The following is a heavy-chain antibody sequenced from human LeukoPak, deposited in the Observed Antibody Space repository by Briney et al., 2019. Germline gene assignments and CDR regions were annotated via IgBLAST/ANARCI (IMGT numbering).Heavy chain of an antibody. Sequence: SETLSLTCSVSGGSISRSDYYWSWIRQPPGTGLEWIGYIYYSGITYYNPSLKSRVTISVDTSKNQFSLKLSSVTAADTAVYYCARRGLIAAAGFDYWGQGTLVTVSS. J-gene: IGHJ4*02. CDR3: ARRGLIAAAGFDY. D-gene: IGHD6-13*01. V-gene: IGHV4-30-4*01. CDR2: IYYSGIT. CDR1: GGSISRSDYY.